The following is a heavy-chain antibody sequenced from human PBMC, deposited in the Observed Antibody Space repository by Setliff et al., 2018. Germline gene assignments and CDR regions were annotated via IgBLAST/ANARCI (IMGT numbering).Heavy chain of an antibody. Sequence: PRLSCAASGFTFSTYWMSWARQAPGKGLEWVANIKEDGSEKYYVDSVEGRFTISRDNAKNALYLQVNSLRAEDTAVYYCAREQTMEWLLYGANYFYYMDVWGKGTTVTVSS. V-gene: IGHV3-7*01. CDR2: IKEDGSEK. D-gene: IGHD3-3*01. CDR3: AREQTMEWLLYGANYFYYMDV. CDR1: GFTFSTYW. J-gene: IGHJ6*03.